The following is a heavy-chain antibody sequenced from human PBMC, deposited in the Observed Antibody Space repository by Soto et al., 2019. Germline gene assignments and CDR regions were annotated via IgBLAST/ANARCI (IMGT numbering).Heavy chain of an antibody. Sequence: ASVKVSCKVSGYTRTELSMHWVLQAPGKGLEWMGGFDPEDGETIYAQKFQGRVTMTEDTSTDTAYMELSSLRSEDTAVYYCATVGGDYYYFDYWGQGTLVTVSS. CDR1: GYTRTELS. V-gene: IGHV1-24*01. CDR2: FDPEDGET. D-gene: IGHD4-17*01. CDR3: ATVGGDYYYFDY. J-gene: IGHJ4*02.